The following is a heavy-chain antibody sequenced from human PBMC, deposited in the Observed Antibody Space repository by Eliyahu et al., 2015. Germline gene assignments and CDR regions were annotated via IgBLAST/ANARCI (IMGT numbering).Heavy chain of an antibody. CDR3: ARYHYDSSGFDY. V-gene: IGHV4-31*03. J-gene: IGHJ4*02. Sequence: QVQLQESGPGLVKPSQTLSLTCTVSGGSISSGGYYWSWIRQHPGKGLEWIGDIYYSGSTYYNPSLKSRVTISVDTSKNQFSLKLSSVTAADTAVYYSARYHYDSSGFDYWGQGTLVTVSS. D-gene: IGHD3-22*01. CDR2: IYYSGST. CDR1: GGSISSGGYY.